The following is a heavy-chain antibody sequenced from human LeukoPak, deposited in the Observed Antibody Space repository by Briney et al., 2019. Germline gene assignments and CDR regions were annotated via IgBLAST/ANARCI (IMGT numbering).Heavy chain of an antibody. J-gene: IGHJ4*02. Sequence: SETLSFTGSVYGGSFSGYYWMWIRQRPGKELEGIGEINHSGSTNYNPSLKSRVTISVDTSKNQFSLKLSSVTAADTAVYYCARRIYCSGGSCYEADYWGQGTLVTVSS. CDR2: INHSGST. CDR3: ARRIYCSGGSCYEADY. V-gene: IGHV4-34*01. D-gene: IGHD2-15*01. CDR1: GGSFSGYY.